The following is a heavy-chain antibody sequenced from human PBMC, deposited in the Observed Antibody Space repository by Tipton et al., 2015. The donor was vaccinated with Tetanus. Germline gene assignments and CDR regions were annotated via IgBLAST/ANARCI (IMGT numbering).Heavy chain of an antibody. J-gene: IGHJ4*02. Sequence: SLRLSCAASGFSFSQYGMHWVRQAPGKGLEWVAVTIDDAGEKYYAESVKDRFSVSRDNSRSTLYLQMNSLRAEDTAVYYCARGSSPISGVIIIPNYFDSWGRGTLVTVSS. CDR3: ARGSSPISGVIIIPNYFDS. V-gene: IGHV3-30*03. CDR1: GFSFSQYG. CDR2: TIDDAGEK. D-gene: IGHD2-21*01.